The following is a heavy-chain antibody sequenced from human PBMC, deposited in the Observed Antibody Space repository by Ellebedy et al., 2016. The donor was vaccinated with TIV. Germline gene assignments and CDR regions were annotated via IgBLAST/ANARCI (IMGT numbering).Heavy chain of an antibody. CDR3: AKEGSPGWGGSYSGPYYFDY. CDR1: GFTFSSYA. D-gene: IGHD1-26*01. V-gene: IGHV3-23*01. Sequence: GGSLRLXCAASGFTFSSYAMSWVRQAPGKGLEWVSAISGSGGSTYYADSVKGRFTISRDNSKNTLYLQMNSLRAEDTAVYYCAKEGSPGWGGSYSGPYYFDYWGQGTLVTVSS. CDR2: ISGSGGST. J-gene: IGHJ4*02.